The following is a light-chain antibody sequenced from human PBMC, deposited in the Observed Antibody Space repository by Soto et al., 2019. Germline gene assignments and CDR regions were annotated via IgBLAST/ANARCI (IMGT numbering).Light chain of an antibody. CDR2: DVS. Sequence: QSSPTQPSPLSGSPGPSITLSRTRNSRYVGGYNYVSWYQQHPGKAPKLMIYDVSNRPSGVSNRFSGSKSGNTASLTISGLQAEDEADYYCSSYTSSSTRVFGTGTKVTVL. CDR3: SSYTSSSTRV. V-gene: IGLV2-14*01. CDR1: SRYVGGYNY. J-gene: IGLJ1*01.